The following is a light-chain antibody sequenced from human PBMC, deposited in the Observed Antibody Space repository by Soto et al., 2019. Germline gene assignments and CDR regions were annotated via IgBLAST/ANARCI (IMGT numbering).Light chain of an antibody. CDR2: GAS. V-gene: IGKV3-20*01. CDR1: QSLGSD. J-gene: IGKJ1*01. CDR3: QQYGRP. Sequence: EIILTQSPDTLSLSPAERSTLSCRASQSLGSDLAWYQQKPGQAPRLLIHGASSRATGIPDRFSGSGSGTDFTLTISRLEPEDFAVYYCQQYGRPFGQGTKVDIK.